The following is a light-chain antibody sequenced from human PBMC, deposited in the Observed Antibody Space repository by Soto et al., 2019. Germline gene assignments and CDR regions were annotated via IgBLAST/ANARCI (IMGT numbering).Light chain of an antibody. Sequence: DIQMTQSPSSVSASVGDRVSITCRASQVIASSLAWYQQKPGKAPKLLIYAASILQSGVPSRFSGSGTGTDFTLTISSMQPEDFATYFCQQANNFPRTFGGGTKVEIK. J-gene: IGKJ4*01. CDR2: AAS. V-gene: IGKV1-12*01. CDR1: QVIASS. CDR3: QQANNFPRT.